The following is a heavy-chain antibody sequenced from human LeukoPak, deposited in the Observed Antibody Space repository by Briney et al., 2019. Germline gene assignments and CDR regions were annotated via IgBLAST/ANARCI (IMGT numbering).Heavy chain of an antibody. D-gene: IGHD6-13*01. V-gene: IGHV3-30*02. CDR1: GFTFSSYE. J-gene: IGHJ3*01. CDR3: ARASIAAAGTGAFDV. CDR2: IRFDGSNK. Sequence: PGGSLRLSCAASGFTFSSYEMNWVRQAPGKGLEWVAFIRFDGSNKYYADSVKGRFTISRDNARNSLYLQMNSLRAEDTSVYYCARASIAAAGTGAFDVWGQGTMVTVSS.